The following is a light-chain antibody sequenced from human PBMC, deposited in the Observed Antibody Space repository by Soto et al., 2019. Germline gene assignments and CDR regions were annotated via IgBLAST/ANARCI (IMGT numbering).Light chain of an antibody. J-gene: IGLJ2*01. V-gene: IGLV2-14*01. CDR2: DVT. Sequence: QSVLTQPASVSGSPGQSITISCTGTSSDIGGYDYVSWYQQYPGKVPKLMIYDVTNRASGVPSRFSASRSGDTASLTISGLQAEDEADYYCSSYTSTRSVVVFGGGTKLTVL. CDR3: SSYTSTRSVVV. CDR1: SSDIGGYDY.